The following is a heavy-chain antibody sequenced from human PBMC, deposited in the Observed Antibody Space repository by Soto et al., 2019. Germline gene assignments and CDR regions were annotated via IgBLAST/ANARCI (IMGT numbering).Heavy chain of an antibody. CDR3: VRGTTDWRGMDV. J-gene: IGHJ6*02. V-gene: IGHV3-74*01. CDR2: VSGDGRYT. CDR1: GFTVSSEY. Sequence: PGGSLRLSCAASGFTVSSEYMSWVRQAPGKGLECVSRVSGDGRYTDYADSVKGRFTVSRDNAESTLYLQMNSLRAEDTAVYYCVRGTTDWRGMDVWGQGTTVTVSS. D-gene: IGHD3-9*01.